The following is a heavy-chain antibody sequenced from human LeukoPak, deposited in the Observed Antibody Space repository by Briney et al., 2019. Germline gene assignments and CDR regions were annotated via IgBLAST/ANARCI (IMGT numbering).Heavy chain of an antibody. J-gene: IGHJ6*02. Sequence: GGSLRLSCAASGFTFSSYWMSWVRQAPGKGLEWVANIKQDGSEKYYVDSVKGRFTISRDNAKNSLYLQMNSLRAEDTAVYYCARDEHSSGWYLPPYYYYGMDVWGQGATVTVSS. CDR3: ARDEHSSGWYLPPYYYYGMDV. CDR1: GFTFSSYW. CDR2: IKQDGSEK. D-gene: IGHD6-19*01. V-gene: IGHV3-7*05.